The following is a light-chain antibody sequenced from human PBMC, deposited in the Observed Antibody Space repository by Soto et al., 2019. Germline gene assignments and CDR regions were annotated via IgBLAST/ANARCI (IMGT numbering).Light chain of an antibody. Sequence: QSALTQPASVSGSPGQSITISCTGTSSDVGSYNLVSWYQQHPGKAPKLMIYEVSKRPPGVSNRFSGSKSGNTASLTISGLQAEDEADYYCCSYAGSSTYVFGTGTKVT. CDR3: CSYAGSSTYV. V-gene: IGLV2-23*02. J-gene: IGLJ1*01. CDR2: EVS. CDR1: SSDVGSYNL.